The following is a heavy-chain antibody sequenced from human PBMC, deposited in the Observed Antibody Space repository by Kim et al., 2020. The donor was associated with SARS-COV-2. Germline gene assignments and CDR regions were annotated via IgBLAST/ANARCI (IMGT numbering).Heavy chain of an antibody. J-gene: IGHJ3*02. D-gene: IGHD6-19*01. CDR1: GFTFTNYA. CDR2: IYSGGGNT. CDR3: AKGNNAISGAFDM. Sequence: GGSLRLSCAASGFTFTNYAMSWVRQAPGKGLEWVSLIYSGGGNTKYVDSVQGRFTISRDDSQNTVFLQMNRLRVEDTAVYFCAKGNNAISGAFDMWGHGTMVTVSS. V-gene: IGHV3-23*03.